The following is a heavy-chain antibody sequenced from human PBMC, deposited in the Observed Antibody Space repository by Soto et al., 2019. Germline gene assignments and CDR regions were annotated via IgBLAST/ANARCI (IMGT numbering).Heavy chain of an antibody. CDR1: GYNFTVYW. CDR2: IYPGDSNT. CDR3: ARHRIGYSASDLFAY. Sequence: PGESLKISCKGSGYNFTVYWIGWVRQMPGKGLEWMGIIYPGDSNTRYSPSFQGQVTISADKSINTAYLQWSSLKASDTATCYCARHRIGYSASDLFAYWGQGTLVTVSS. J-gene: IGHJ4*02. D-gene: IGHD5-12*01. V-gene: IGHV5-51*01.